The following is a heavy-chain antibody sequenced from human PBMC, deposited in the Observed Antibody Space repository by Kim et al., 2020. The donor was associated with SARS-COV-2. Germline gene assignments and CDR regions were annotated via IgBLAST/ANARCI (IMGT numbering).Heavy chain of an antibody. Sequence: GGSLRLSCAASGFTVSSNYMSWVRQAPGKGLEWVSVIYSGGSTYYADSVKGRFTISRDNSKNTLYLQMNSLRAEDTAVYYCARDLTVILTGYLITPLGYWGQGTLVTVSS. CDR1: GFTVSSNY. J-gene: IGHJ4*02. V-gene: IGHV3-53*01. CDR2: IYSGGST. D-gene: IGHD3-9*01. CDR3: ARDLTVILTGYLITPLGY.